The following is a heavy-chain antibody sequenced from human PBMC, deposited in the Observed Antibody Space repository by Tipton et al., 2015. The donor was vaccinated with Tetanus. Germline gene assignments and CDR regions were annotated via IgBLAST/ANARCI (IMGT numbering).Heavy chain of an antibody. CDR1: GASISSSGDY. Sequence: GLVKPSETLSLTCTVSGASISSSGDYWGWIRQPPGKGLEWIGSVYYSGSTYYNPSLESRVTMSVDTSKNQFSLKLSSVTAADTAVYYCARDRGVTSPFGSYYYGMDVWGQGTTVTVSS. CDR3: ARDRGVTSPFGSYYYGMDV. D-gene: IGHD2-21*02. CDR2: VYYSGST. J-gene: IGHJ6*02. V-gene: IGHV4-39*07.